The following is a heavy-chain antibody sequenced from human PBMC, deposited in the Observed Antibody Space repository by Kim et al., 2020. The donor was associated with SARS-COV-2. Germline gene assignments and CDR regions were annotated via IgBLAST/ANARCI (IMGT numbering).Heavy chain of an antibody. CDR2: T. Sequence: TNYTPSLKSRVTISVDTSKNQFSLKLSSVTAADTAVYYCARAVRWLPIDYWGQGTLVTVSS. V-gene: IGHV4-59*01. J-gene: IGHJ4*02. CDR3: ARAVRWLPIDY. D-gene: IGHD5-12*01.